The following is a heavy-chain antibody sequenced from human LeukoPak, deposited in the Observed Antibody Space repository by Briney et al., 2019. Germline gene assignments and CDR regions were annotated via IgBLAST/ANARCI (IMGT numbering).Heavy chain of an antibody. CDR1: GFTVTSNY. CDR3: ARDRPSI. CDR2: ISSSSSYI. Sequence: GGSLRLSCAASGFTVTSNYMNWVRQAPGKGLEWVSSISSSSSYIYYADSVKGRFTISRDNAKNSLYLQMNSLRAEDTAVYYCARDRPSIWGQGTMVTVSS. V-gene: IGHV3-21*01. J-gene: IGHJ3*02.